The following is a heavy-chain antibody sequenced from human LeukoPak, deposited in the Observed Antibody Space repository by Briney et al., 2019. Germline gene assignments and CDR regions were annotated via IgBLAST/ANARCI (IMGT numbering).Heavy chain of an antibody. Sequence: GGSLRLSCAASGFTFSTYAMHWVRQAPGKGLEWVAVISFDGTNKNYADSVKGRLTISRDNSKNTLYLQMNSLRAEDTAVYYCTRGPNLYDSCYVDHWGQGTLVTVSS. D-gene: IGHD3-22*01. CDR1: GFTFSTYA. CDR3: TRGPNLYDSCYVDH. J-gene: IGHJ4*02. CDR2: ISFDGTNK. V-gene: IGHV3-30*04.